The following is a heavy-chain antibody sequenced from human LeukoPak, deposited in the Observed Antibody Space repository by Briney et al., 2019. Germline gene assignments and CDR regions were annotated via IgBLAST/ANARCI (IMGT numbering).Heavy chain of an antibody. CDR1: GGSISSYY. Sequence: SETLSLTCTVSGGSISSYYWSWIRQPPGKGLEWIGYIYYSGSTNYNPSLKSRVTISVDTSKNQFPLKLSSVTAADTAVYYCARDTPGGFQHWGQGTLVTVSS. D-gene: IGHD1-14*01. J-gene: IGHJ1*01. CDR3: ARDTPGGFQH. CDR2: IYYSGST. V-gene: IGHV4-59*01.